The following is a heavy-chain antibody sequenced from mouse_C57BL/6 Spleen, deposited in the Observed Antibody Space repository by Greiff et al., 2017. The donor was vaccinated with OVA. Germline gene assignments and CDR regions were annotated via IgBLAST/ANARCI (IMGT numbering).Heavy chain of an antibody. D-gene: IGHD2-2*01. CDR2: TFYSGIT. V-gene: IGHV3-3*01. J-gene: IGHJ1*03. CDR1: GFSINSDCF. CDR3: ARGGYDDWYVDV. Sequence: DVQLQESGPSLVRPSQTLSLTCTVTGFSINSDCFWIWIRQFPGNKLEYIGYTFYSGITYYNPSLESRTYITLDTAKNQFALKLSSVTTEDTATYYCARGGYDDWYVDVWGTGTTVTVAS.